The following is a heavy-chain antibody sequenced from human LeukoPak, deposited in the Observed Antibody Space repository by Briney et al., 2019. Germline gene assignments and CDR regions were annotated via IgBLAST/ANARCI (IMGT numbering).Heavy chain of an antibody. J-gene: IGHJ4*02. CDR1: GFVFSDFY. CDR3: ASDQVSGVFDY. D-gene: IGHD5/OR15-5a*01. CDR2: ISPDGSYT. Sequence: GGSPRLSCAGSGFVFSDFYINWIRHSPGKGLEWLAYISPDGSYTTYGDSVKGRFVISRDNAKNSVSLQMNSLRVEDTAVYFCASDQVSGVFDYCGQGARVTVS. V-gene: IGHV3-11*05.